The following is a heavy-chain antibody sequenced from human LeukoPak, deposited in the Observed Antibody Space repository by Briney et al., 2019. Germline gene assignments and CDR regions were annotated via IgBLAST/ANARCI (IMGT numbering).Heavy chain of an antibody. V-gene: IGHV4-59*12. J-gene: IGHJ5*02. CDR1: GGSISGYY. CDR2: IYCSGTT. Sequence: PSETLSLTCSVSGGSISGYYWSWIRQPPGKGLEWIGYIYCSGTTIYNPSLKSRLTISLDTPKNQFSLNLSSVTAADAAVYYCARDETHFYGSGSSNWFDPWGQGILVTVSS. D-gene: IGHD3-10*01. CDR3: ARDETHFYGSGSSNWFDP.